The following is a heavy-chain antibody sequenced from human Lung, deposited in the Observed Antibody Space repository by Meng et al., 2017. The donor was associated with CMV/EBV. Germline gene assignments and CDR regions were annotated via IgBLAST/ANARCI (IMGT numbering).Heavy chain of an antibody. D-gene: IGHD2-2*01. CDR3: ARDLGYCSSTSCYYYYGMDV. CDR1: GGSISSYY. CDR2: IYYSGST. V-gene: IGHV4-59*01. J-gene: IGHJ6*02. Sequence: GSLRLXCTVSGGSISSYYWSWIRQPPGKGLEWIGYIYYSGSTNYNPSLKSRVTISVDTSKNQFSLKLSSVTAADTAVYYCARDLGYCSSTSCYYYYGMDVWXQGTXVTVSS.